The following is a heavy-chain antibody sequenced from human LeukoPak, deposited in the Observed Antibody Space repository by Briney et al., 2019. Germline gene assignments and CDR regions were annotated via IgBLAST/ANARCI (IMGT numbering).Heavy chain of an antibody. Sequence: GGSLRRSFAASGFPFSNAWMSWVRPAPGKGLEWVGRIKSKTDGGTTDYAAPVKGRFTISRDDSKNTLYQQMNSLRTEDTAVYYCTTDPTPYGDYAVSYRGQGTMVTVSS. CDR2: IKSKTDGGTT. CDR3: TTDPTPYGDYAVSY. V-gene: IGHV3-15*01. D-gene: IGHD4-17*01. CDR1: GFPFSNAW. J-gene: IGHJ4*02.